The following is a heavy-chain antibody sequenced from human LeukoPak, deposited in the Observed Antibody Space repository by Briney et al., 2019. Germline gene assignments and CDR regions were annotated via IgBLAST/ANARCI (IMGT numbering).Heavy chain of an antibody. CDR2: INPNSGGT. CDR3: ARARLYGDYVGWFDP. D-gene: IGHD4-17*01. V-gene: IGHV1-2*02. CDR1: GYIFTDDY. Sequence: ASVKVSCTASGYIFTDDYIHWVRQAPGQGLEWMGWINPNSGGTNYAQKFQGRVTMTRDTSISTAYMELSRLRSADTAVYYCARARLYGDYVGWFDPWGPGNLVTVSS. J-gene: IGHJ5*02.